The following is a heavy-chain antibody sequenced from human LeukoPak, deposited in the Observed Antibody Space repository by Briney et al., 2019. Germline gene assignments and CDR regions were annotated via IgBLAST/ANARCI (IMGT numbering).Heavy chain of an antibody. J-gene: IGHJ4*02. CDR2: INHSGST. V-gene: IGHV4-34*01. CDR3: ARGRHYCGSGGLDY. CDR1: GGSFSGYY. D-gene: IGHD3-10*01. Sequence: SETLSLTCAVYGGSFSGYYWSWIRQPPGKGLEWIGEINHSGSTNYNPSLKSRVTISVDTSKNQFSLKLSSVTAADTAVYYCARGRHYCGSGGLDYWGQGTLVTVSS.